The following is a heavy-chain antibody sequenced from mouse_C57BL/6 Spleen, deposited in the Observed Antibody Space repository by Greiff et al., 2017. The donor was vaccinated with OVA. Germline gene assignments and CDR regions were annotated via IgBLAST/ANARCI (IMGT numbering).Heavy chain of an antibody. V-gene: IGHV5-16*01. CDR3: ARDKLGGDFDY. D-gene: IGHD1-1*02. CDR1: GFTFSDYY. J-gene: IGHJ2*01. CDR2: INYDGSST. Sequence: EVQLVESEGGLVQPGSSMKLSCTASGFTFSDYYMAWVRQVPEKGLEWVANINYDGSSTYYLDSLKSRFIISRDNAKNILYLQMSSLKSEDTATYYCARDKLGGDFDYWGQGTTLTVSS.